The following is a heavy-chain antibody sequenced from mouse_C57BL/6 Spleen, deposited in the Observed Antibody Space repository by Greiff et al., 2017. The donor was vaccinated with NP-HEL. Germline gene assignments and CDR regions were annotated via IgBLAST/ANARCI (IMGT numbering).Heavy chain of an antibody. CDR3: ARRGYSNYVGYAMDY. CDR2: IYPSDSGT. CDR1: GYTFTSYW. Sequence: QVQLQQPGAELVRPGSSVKLSCKASGYTFTSYWMDWVKQRPGQGLEWIGNIYPSDSGTHYNQKFKDKATLTVDKSSSTAYMQLSSLTSEDSAVYYCARRGYSNYVGYAMDYWGQGTSVTVSS. V-gene: IGHV1-61*01. D-gene: IGHD2-5*01. J-gene: IGHJ4*01.